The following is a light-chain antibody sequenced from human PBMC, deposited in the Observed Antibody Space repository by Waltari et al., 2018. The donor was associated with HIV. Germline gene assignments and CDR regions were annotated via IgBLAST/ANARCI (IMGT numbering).Light chain of an antibody. J-gene: IGLJ2*01. V-gene: IGLV2-14*01. CDR2: DVS. CDR1: SSDIGGYKY. Sequence: QSALTQPASVSGFPRQSITISCTGSSSDIGGYKYVSWYQSYPGKAPKLILYDVSSRPSGVSVRFSGSKSGNTASLTISGLRAGDEADYYCSSYTSTSTPLLFGGGTKLTVL. CDR3: SSYTSTSTPLL.